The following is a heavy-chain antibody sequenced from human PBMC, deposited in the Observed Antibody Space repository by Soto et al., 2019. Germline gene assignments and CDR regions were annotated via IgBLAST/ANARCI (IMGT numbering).Heavy chain of an antibody. CDR2: MNPNSGYT. Sequence: QVQLVQSGAEVRKPGASVKVSCKPSGYTFGSYDFNWVRQATGQGLEWMGWMNPNSGYTEFAQKVQGRVTMTRETLISTDYTELSRLGFYDTAVYYCARGECNCGRCYFPLYLWGPGTLVTVSS. J-gene: IGHJ5*02. CDR3: ARGECNCGRCYFPLYL. V-gene: IGHV1-8*01. D-gene: IGHD2-15*01. CDR1: GYTFGSYD.